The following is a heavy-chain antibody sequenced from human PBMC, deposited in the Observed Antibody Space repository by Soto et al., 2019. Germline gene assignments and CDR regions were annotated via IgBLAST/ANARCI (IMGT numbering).Heavy chain of an antibody. Sequence: SETLSLTCTVSGGSISSGGYYWSWIRQHPGKGLQWIGYIYYSGTTYYNPSLKSRVTISVYTSKNQFSLKLSSVTAADTAVYYCASGIAAAGTDEVLHYWGQGTLVTVSS. CDR1: GGSISSGGYY. CDR2: IYYSGTT. J-gene: IGHJ4*02. V-gene: IGHV4-31*03. D-gene: IGHD6-13*01. CDR3: ASGIAAAGTDEVLHY.